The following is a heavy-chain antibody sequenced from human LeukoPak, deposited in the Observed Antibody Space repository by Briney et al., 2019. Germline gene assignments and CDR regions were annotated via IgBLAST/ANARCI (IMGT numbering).Heavy chain of an antibody. V-gene: IGHV3-23*01. CDR1: GFTFSSYA. J-gene: IGHJ6*03. D-gene: IGHD3-3*01. Sequence: PGGSLRLSCAASGFTFSSYAMSWVRQAPGKGLEWVSAISGGSADYADSVKGRFSICIDNSKNTLYLQMNSLRAEDTAVYYCAKDRSSRYDFWSGSFSHYYYYYMDVWGKGTTVTVSS. CDR2: ISGGSA. CDR3: AKDRSSRYDFWSGSFSHYYYYYMDV.